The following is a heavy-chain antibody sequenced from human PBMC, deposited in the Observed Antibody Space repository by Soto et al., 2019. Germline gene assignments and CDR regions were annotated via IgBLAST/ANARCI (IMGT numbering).Heavy chain of an antibody. Sequence: EEQLVESGGDLVQPGGSLRLSCAASGFTFTDYAMNWVRQAPGQGLEWISYISSTGYTKYYADSVKGRFTISRDSATNSVYRQMSSLRDEDTAVYYCARGSSVDYWGQGTLVTVSS. CDR1: GFTFTDYA. CDR2: ISSTGYTK. CDR3: ARGSSVDY. V-gene: IGHV3-48*02. J-gene: IGHJ4*02.